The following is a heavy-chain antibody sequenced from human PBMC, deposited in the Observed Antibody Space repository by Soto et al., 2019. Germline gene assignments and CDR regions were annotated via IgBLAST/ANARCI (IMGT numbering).Heavy chain of an antibody. Sequence: SETLSLTCTVSGGSISGFYWSWIRQPPGKGLEWIGYIYYSGSTSYNPSLRSRLTISVDTSKNQFSLKLSSVTAADTAVYYCARVGAAAAGTVNWFDPWGQGTLVTVSS. J-gene: IGHJ5*02. CDR2: IYYSGST. CDR1: GGSISGFY. V-gene: IGHV4-59*12. CDR3: ARVGAAAAGTVNWFDP. D-gene: IGHD6-13*01.